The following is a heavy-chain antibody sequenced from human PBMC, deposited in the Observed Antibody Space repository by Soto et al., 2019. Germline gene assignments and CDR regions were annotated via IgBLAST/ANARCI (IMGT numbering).Heavy chain of an antibody. CDR1: GGSISSSSYY. CDR3: ARGAVLGYCSSTSCYAGVSVAVRYYFDY. Sequence: SETLSLTCTVSGGSISSSSYYWGWIRQPPGKGLEWIGSIYYSGSTYYNPSLKSRVTISVDTSKNQFSLKLSSVTAADTAVYYCARGAVLGYCSSTSCYAGVSVAVRYYFDYWGQGTLVTVSS. D-gene: IGHD2-2*01. J-gene: IGHJ4*02. V-gene: IGHV4-39*01. CDR2: IYYSGST.